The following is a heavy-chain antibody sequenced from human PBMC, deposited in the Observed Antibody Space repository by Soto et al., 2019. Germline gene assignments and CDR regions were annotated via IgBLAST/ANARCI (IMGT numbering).Heavy chain of an antibody. Sequence: VGSVRLSCAASGFTFSSYWMHWVRQAPGKGLVWVSRINSDGSSTSYADSVKGRFTISRDNAKNTLYLQMNSLRAEDTAVYYCARAPGFLAWLYPGVYYYYGMDVWGQGTTVTVSS. CDR1: GFTFSSYW. CDR3: ARAPGFLAWLYPGVYYYYGMDV. V-gene: IGHV3-74*01. D-gene: IGHD3-3*01. J-gene: IGHJ6*02. CDR2: INSDGSST.